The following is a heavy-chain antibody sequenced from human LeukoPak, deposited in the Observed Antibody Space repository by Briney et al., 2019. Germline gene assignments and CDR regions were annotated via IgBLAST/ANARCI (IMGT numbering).Heavy chain of an antibody. CDR2: IIPIFGTA. J-gene: IGHJ3*02. CDR3: ARGGNYYDSSGHQGGAFDI. D-gene: IGHD3-22*01. Sequence: SVKVSCKASGGTFSSYAISWVRQAPGQGLEWMGRIIPIFGTANYAQKFQGRVTITTDESTSTAYMELSSLRSEDTAVYYCARGGNYYDSSGHQGGAFDIWGQGTMVTVSS. V-gene: IGHV1-69*05. CDR1: GGTFSSYA.